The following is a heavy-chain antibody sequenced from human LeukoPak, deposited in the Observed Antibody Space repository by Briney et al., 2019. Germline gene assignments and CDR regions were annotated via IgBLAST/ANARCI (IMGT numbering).Heavy chain of an antibody. CDR2: KSKTDGGTT. Sequence: GGSLRLSCAASGITFSNAYMSWVRQAPGKGLEWVGRKSKTDGGTTDYVAPVKGRFTISRDDSKDTLYLQMNSLKTEDTAVYYCTTESPHSDYWGQGTLVTVSS. CDR1: GITFSNAY. CDR3: TTESPHSDY. J-gene: IGHJ4*02. V-gene: IGHV3-15*01.